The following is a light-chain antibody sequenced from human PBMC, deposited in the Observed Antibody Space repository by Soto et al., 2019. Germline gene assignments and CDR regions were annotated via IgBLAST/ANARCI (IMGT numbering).Light chain of an antibody. CDR1: LSISFW. V-gene: IGKV1-5*01. J-gene: IGKJ5*01. CDR2: DAS. CDR3: QQYYSFPT. Sequence: DIQMTQSPSTLSASVGDRVTITCRASLSISFWLAWYQQKPGRAPNLLISDASILESGVPSRFSGSRSGAEFTLTISSLQPDDFATYFCQQYYSFPTFGQGTRLEIK.